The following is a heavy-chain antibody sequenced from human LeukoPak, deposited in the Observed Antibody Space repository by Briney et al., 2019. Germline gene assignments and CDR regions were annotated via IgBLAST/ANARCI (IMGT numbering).Heavy chain of an antibody. Sequence: SVKVSCKASGGTFSSYAISWVRQAPGQGLEWMGRIIPILGIANYAQKFQGRVTITADKSTSTAYMELSSLRSEDTAVYYCARTLQVYYYGMDVWGQGTTVTVS. CDR2: IIPILGIA. CDR3: ARTLQVYYYGMDV. J-gene: IGHJ6*02. V-gene: IGHV1-69*04. CDR1: GGTFSSYA.